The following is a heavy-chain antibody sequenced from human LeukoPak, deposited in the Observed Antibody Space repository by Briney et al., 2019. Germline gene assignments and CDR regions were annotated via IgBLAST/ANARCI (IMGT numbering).Heavy chain of an antibody. J-gene: IGHJ4*02. V-gene: IGHV3-30*18. CDR3: AKGLGGRNDY. CDR1: GFTFSSYG. CDR2: ISYDGSNK. Sequence: GGSLRLSCAASGFTFSSYGMHWVRQAPGKGLELVAVISYDGSNKYYADSVKGRFTISRDDSKNTLYLQMNSLRAEDTAVYYCAKGLGGRNDYWGQGTLVTVSS. D-gene: IGHD3-16*01.